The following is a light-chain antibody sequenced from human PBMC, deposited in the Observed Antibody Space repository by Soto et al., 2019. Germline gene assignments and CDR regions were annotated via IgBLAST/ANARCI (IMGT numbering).Light chain of an antibody. Sequence: QSALTQPASVSGSPGQSITISCTGTSSDVGGYNYVSWYQQHPGKAPKLMIYEVSNRPSGVSNRFSGSKSGNTASLTISGLQAEDEADYYYNSYTSSSTLYVFGTGTKVTVL. CDR3: NSYTSSSTLYV. CDR2: EVS. CDR1: SSDVGGYNY. J-gene: IGLJ1*01. V-gene: IGLV2-14*01.